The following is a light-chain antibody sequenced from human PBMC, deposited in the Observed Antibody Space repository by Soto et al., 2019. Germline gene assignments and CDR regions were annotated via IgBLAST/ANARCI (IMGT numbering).Light chain of an antibody. CDR3: QQYNKWPLT. V-gene: IGKV3-15*01. J-gene: IGKJ4*01. CDR2: GAF. CDR1: QMVAAN. Sequence: EIVMTQSPATLSVSPGEGATLSCWASQMVAANLACYQQKPAQAPRPLIYGAFTRATGIPATFSGSGSGTEFTLTISSLQSEDFAVYYCQQYNKWPLTFGGGTKVEIK.